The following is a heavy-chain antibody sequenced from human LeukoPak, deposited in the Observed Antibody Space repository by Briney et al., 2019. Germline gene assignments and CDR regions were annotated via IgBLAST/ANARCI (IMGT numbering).Heavy chain of an antibody. CDR3: ARGPSYFDY. Sequence: GGSLRLSCAASGFTFDDYAMHWVRHAPGKGLEWVSGISRNSGSIGYADSVKGRFTISRDNAKNSLYLQMNSLRAEDMALYYCARGPSYFDYWGQGTLVTVSS. J-gene: IGHJ4*02. CDR1: GFTFDDYA. CDR2: ISRNSGSI. V-gene: IGHV3-9*03.